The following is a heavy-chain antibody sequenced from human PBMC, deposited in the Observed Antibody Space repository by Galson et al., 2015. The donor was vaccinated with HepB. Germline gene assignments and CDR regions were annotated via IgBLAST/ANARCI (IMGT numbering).Heavy chain of an antibody. CDR3: AKFYGADLLWFGELWD. D-gene: IGHD3-10*01. V-gene: IGHV3-53*01. CDR1: GFIVSRDY. CDR2: LHGGGDS. Sequence: SLRLSCAASGFIVSRDYMSWVCQAPGKGLEWVSILHGGGDSHYADSVKGRFTISRDNSKNTLYLQMNSLRVEDTAVYYCAKFYGADLLWFGELWDWGQGTLVTVSS. J-gene: IGHJ4*02.